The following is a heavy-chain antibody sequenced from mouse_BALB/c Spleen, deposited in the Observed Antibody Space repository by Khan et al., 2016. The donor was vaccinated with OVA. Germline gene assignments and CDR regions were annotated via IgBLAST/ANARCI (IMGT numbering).Heavy chain of an antibody. Sequence: QVQLKQSGAELAKPGASVKMSCKASGYTFTNYWMHWVKQRPGQGLEWIGYIDPTTGYTEYNQKFKDKATLTADKSSSTAYMQLSSLTSEDSAVXYCTSHDSTYTWFGYWGQGTLVTVSA. CDR2: IDPTTGYT. CDR3: TSHDSTYTWFGY. CDR1: GYTFTNYW. D-gene: IGHD1-1*01. J-gene: IGHJ3*01. V-gene: IGHV1-7*01.